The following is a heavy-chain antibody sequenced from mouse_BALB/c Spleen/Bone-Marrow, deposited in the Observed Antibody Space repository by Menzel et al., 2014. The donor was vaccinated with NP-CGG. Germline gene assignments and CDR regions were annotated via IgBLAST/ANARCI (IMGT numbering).Heavy chain of an antibody. CDR2: ILPGSGST. CDR1: GYTFSSYW. CDR3: ARRGISWFAY. Sequence: QVQLKESGAELMKPGASVKISCKATGYTFSSYWIEWVKQRPGHGLEWIGEILPGSGSTNHNEKFKGKATFTADTSSNTAYMQLSSLTSEDSAVYYCARRGISWFAYWGQGILVTVSA. J-gene: IGHJ3*01. V-gene: IGHV1-9*01.